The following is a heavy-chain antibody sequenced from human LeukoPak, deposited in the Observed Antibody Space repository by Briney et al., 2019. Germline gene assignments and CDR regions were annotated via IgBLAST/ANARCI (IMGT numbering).Heavy chain of an antibody. Sequence: PGGSLRLSCAASEFTFSSYWMSWVSQAPGKGLEWVANIKQDGSERNYVDSVKGRFTISRDNAKNSLYLQMDSLRAEDTAVYYCARDGGWYRDYWGQGTLVTVSS. CDR3: ARDGGWYRDY. CDR2: IKQDGSER. V-gene: IGHV3-7*01. CDR1: EFTFSSYW. J-gene: IGHJ4*02. D-gene: IGHD6-19*01.